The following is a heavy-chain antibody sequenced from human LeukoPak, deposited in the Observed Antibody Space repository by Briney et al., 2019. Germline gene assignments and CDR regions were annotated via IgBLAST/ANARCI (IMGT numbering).Heavy chain of an antibody. CDR3: ASQRRVDLGYAFNL. V-gene: IGHV3-66*04. CDR1: GFTVSSNY. D-gene: IGHD3-9*01. J-gene: IGHJ3*01. Sequence: GGSLRLSCAASGFTVSSNYMNWVRQAPGKGLEWVSVIYSGGSAYYADSVKGRFTISRDNSKDTLYLQMNSLRADDTAVYYCASQRRVDLGYAFNLWGQGTMVTVSS. CDR2: IYSGGSA.